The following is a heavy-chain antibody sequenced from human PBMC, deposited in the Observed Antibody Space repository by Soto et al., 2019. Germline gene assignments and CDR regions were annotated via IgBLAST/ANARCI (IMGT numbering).Heavy chain of an antibody. J-gene: IGHJ3*02. CDR2: IYWHDDK. CDR1: GFSLSTRGVG. Sequence: QITLKESGPTLVKPTQTLTLTCTFSGFSLSTRGVGVGWIRQPPGKTLEWLEIIYWHDDKRYSPSLTTRLTITKDTSKNHVILRMTNMDSVETANYDCAHSQKLVRSAFDIWGQGTTVTVSS. CDR3: AHSQKLVRSAFDI. V-gene: IGHV2-5*01. D-gene: IGHD6-6*01.